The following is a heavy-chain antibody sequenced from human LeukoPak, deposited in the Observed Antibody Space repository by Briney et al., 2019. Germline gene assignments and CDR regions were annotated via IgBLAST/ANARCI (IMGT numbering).Heavy chain of an antibody. J-gene: IGHJ4*02. CDR3: ARFIVETNFDY. D-gene: IGHD1-26*01. V-gene: IGHV5-51*01. CDR2: IYPGDSDT. CDR1: GYSFTSYW. Sequence: GASLQISCKGSGYSFTSYWIGWVRQMPGKGLEWMGIIYPGDSDTRYSPSFQGQVTISADKSISTAYLQWSSLKASDTAMYYCARFIVETNFDYWGQGTLVTVSS.